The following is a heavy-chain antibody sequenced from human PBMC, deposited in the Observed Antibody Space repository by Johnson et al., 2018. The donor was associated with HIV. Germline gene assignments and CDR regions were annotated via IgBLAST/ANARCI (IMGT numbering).Heavy chain of an antibody. CDR2: IKQDGSEK. CDR1: GFTFSSYW. V-gene: IGHV3-7*01. D-gene: IGHD1-7*01. Sequence: VQLVESGGGLVQPGGSLRLSCAASGFTFSSYWMSWVRQAPGKGLEWVANIKQDGSEKYYVDSVKGRFTISRDNAKNSLYLQMNSLRAKDTAVYYCARDRIPYNWNYEGDAFDIWGQGTMVTVSS. J-gene: IGHJ3*02. CDR3: ARDRIPYNWNYEGDAFDI.